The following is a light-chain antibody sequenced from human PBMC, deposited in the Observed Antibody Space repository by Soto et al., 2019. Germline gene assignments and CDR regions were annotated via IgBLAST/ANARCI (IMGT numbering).Light chain of an antibody. V-gene: IGKV2-28*01. CDR3: IQALQTPWT. CDR1: QSLLHTNGYTF. Sequence: DFVMTQSPLSLPVTPGEPASISCTSSQSLLHTNGYTFLDWYLQKPGQSPQLLIYLGSNRASGVPDRFSGSGSGTNFTLKISRVEAEDVGVYYCIQALQTPWTFGQGTKVDIK. J-gene: IGKJ1*01. CDR2: LGS.